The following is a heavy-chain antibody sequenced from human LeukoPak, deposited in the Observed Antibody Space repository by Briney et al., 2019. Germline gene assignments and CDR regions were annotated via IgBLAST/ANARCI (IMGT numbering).Heavy chain of an antibody. D-gene: IGHD1-26*01. V-gene: IGHV4-38-2*02. Sequence: SETLSLTCSVSGYSFSSGYHWGWIRQAPEKGLEWIASIYQSGTPYANPSLENRVTLSVDTSKNQVSLKLTSVTAADTAVYYCATDSTPGELLYYFDYWGQGTLVTVSS. CDR3: ATDSTPGELLYYFDY. CDR2: IYQSGTP. CDR1: GYSFSSGYH. J-gene: IGHJ4*02.